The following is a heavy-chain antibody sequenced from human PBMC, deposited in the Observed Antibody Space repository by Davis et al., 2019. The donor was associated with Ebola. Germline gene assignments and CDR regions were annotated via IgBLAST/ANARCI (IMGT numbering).Heavy chain of an antibody. Sequence: SETLSLTCAVYGGSFSGYYWSWIRQPPGKGLEWIGEINHSGSTNYNPSLRSRVTLSVDRPKSQFSLKLTSVTAADTAVYYCARYRYTPNWFDPWGQGTLVTVSS. CDR3: ARYRYTPNWFDP. CDR1: GGSFSGYY. CDR2: INHSGST. J-gene: IGHJ5*02. V-gene: IGHV4-34*01. D-gene: IGHD5-18*01.